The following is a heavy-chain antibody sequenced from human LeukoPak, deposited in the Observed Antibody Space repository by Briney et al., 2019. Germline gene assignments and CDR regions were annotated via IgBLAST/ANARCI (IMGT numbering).Heavy chain of an antibody. D-gene: IGHD6-13*01. CDR3: ASCIAAAGSGLDY. J-gene: IGHJ4*02. Sequence: GESLKISCKGSGYSFTSYWIGWVRQMPGKGLEWMGIIYPGDSDTRYSPSFQGQVTISADKSISTAYLQWSSLTASDTAMYYCASCIAAAGSGLDYWGQGTLVTVSS. CDR1: GYSFTSYW. V-gene: IGHV5-51*01. CDR2: IYPGDSDT.